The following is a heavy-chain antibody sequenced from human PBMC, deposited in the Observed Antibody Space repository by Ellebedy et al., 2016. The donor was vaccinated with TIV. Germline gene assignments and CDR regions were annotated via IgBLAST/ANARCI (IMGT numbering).Heavy chain of an antibody. V-gene: IGHV1-69*13. Sequence: SVKVSCXTSGGTLTKHGISWVRQAPGQGLEWLGGIIPHSGTTNYAPKFQGRLKMTADESTGTAYMALSTLTSDDTAVYYCARFGNEIVLGPGGASVHGFDIWGQGTLITVSS. J-gene: IGHJ3*02. CDR1: GGTLTKHG. CDR3: ARFGNEIVLGPGGASVHGFDI. D-gene: IGHD2-21*01. CDR2: IIPHSGTT.